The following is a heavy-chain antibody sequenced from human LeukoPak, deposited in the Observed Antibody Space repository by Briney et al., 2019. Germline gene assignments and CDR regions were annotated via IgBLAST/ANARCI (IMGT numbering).Heavy chain of an antibody. CDR2: ISGSGGST. CDR3: AKSWAAAIQRNWFDP. Sequence: GGSLRLSCAASGFTVSSNYMSWVRQAPGKGLEWVSGISGSGGSTYYADSVKGRFTISRDNSKNMLYLQMNSLRAEDTAVYYCAKSWAAAIQRNWFDPWGQGTLVTVSS. D-gene: IGHD2-2*01. V-gene: IGHV3-23*01. J-gene: IGHJ5*02. CDR1: GFTVSSNY.